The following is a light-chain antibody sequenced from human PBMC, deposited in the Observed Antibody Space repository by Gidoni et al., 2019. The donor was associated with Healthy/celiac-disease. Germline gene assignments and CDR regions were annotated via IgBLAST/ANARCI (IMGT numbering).Light chain of an antibody. Sequence: EIVLTQSPATLSLSPGERATLFCRASQIVSSYLAWYQQKPVEAPMLLIYDASNRTTDIPPRFSGSGSGTDFTLTISSLEPEDFAVYYCQPRSNWPLTFGGGTKVEIK. V-gene: IGKV3-11*01. J-gene: IGKJ4*01. CDR3: QPRSNWPLT. CDR1: QIVSSY. CDR2: DAS.